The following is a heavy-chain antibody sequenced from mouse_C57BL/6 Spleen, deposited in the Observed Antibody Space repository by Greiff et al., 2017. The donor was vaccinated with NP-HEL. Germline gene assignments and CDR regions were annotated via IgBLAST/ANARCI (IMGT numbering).Heavy chain of an antibody. Sequence: QVTLKVSGPGILQSSQTLSLTCSFSGFSLSTSGMGVSWIRQPSGKGLEWLAHIYWDDDKRYNPSLKSRPTTSKDTSRNQVFLKITSVDTADTATYYCARRGHYYGSSSAMDYWGQGTSVTVSS. V-gene: IGHV8-12*01. CDR3: ARRGHYYGSSSAMDY. CDR2: IYWDDDK. J-gene: IGHJ4*01. D-gene: IGHD1-1*01. CDR1: GFSLSTSGMG.